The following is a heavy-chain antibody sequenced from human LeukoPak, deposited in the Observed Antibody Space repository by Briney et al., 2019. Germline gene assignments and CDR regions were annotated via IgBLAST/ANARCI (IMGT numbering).Heavy chain of an antibody. Sequence: GGSLRLSCAASGFTFSTYNMNWVRQAPGKGLEWVSSITSSSTYIYYADSVKGRFTISRDNAKNSLYLQMNSLRAEDTALYYCAKGGIAAAGHNNWFDPWGQGTLVTVSS. CDR3: AKGGIAAAGHNNWFDP. CDR1: GFTFSTYN. J-gene: IGHJ5*02. CDR2: ITSSSTYI. V-gene: IGHV3-21*04. D-gene: IGHD6-13*01.